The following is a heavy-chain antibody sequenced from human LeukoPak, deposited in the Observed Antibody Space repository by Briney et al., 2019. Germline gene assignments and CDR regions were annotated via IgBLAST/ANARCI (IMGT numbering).Heavy chain of an antibody. J-gene: IGHJ6*03. D-gene: IGHD5-18*01. Sequence: SETLSLTCAVSGGSFSGYYWSWIRQPPGKGLEWIGEINHSGSTNYNPSLKSRVTISVDTCKNKFSLKLSSVTAADTAVYYCARGRGYSYAYYYYYYMDVWGKGTTVTVSS. CDR2: INHSGST. CDR3: ARGRGYSYAYYYYYYMDV. CDR1: GGSFSGYY. V-gene: IGHV4-34*01.